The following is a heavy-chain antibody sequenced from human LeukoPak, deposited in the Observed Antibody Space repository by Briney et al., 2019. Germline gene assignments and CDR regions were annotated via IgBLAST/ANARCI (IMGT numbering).Heavy chain of an antibody. J-gene: IGHJ4*02. Sequence: PSETLSLTCTVSGDSISSSSYYWGWIRQPPGKGLEWIGSIYYSGSTYYNPSLKSRVTISVDTSKNQFSLKLSSVTAADTAVYYCARHVGVGSSSYYFDYWGQGTLVTVSS. V-gene: IGHV4-39*01. CDR2: IYYSGST. CDR1: GDSISSSSYY. CDR3: ARHVGVGSSSYYFDY. D-gene: IGHD6-6*01.